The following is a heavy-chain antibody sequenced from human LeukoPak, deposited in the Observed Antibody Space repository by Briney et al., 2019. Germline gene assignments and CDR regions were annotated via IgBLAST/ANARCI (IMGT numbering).Heavy chain of an antibody. CDR2: ISYDGST. D-gene: IGHD2-15*01. V-gene: IGHV4-39*02. CDR3: ARTIVVVVAATIDY. Sequence: NPSETLSLTCTVSGGSISSSGYYWGWIRQPPGKGLEWIGTISYDGSTYYSPSLKSRVTISVDTSKNHFSLKLSSVTAADTAVYYCARTIVVVVAATIDYWGQGTLVTVSS. CDR1: GGSISSSGYY. J-gene: IGHJ4*02.